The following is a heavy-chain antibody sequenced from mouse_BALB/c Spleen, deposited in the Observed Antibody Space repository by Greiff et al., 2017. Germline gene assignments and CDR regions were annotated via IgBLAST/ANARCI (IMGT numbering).Heavy chain of an antibody. CDR2: ISSGSSTI. Sequence: EVQRVESGGGLVQPGGSRKLSCAASGFTFSSFGMHWVRQAPEKGLEWVAYISSGSSTIYYADTVKGRFTISRDNPKNTLFLQMTSLRSEDTAMYYCARGNDGYYGWYFDVWGAGTTVTVSS. V-gene: IGHV5-17*02. CDR3: ARGNDGYYGWYFDV. CDR1: GFTFSSFG. J-gene: IGHJ1*01. D-gene: IGHD2-3*01.